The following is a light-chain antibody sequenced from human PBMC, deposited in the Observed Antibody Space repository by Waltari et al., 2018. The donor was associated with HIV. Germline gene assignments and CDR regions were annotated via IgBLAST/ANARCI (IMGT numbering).Light chain of an antibody. Sequence: QSILTQPPSTSGTPGQRVTISCSGSGSNIGSNSVSWYQLLLGTAPKLLIYRKNRRPSGVPDRFSGSKSATSASLAIGGLRSEDEADYYCAAWDDSLSGPVFGGGTKLTVL. CDR3: AAWDDSLSGPV. CDR1: GSNIGSNS. J-gene: IGLJ3*02. V-gene: IGLV1-47*01. CDR2: RKN.